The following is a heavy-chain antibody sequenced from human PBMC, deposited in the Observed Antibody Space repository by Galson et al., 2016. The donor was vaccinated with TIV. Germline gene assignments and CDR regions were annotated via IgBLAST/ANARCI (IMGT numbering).Heavy chain of an antibody. CDR2: ISYDGSDQ. J-gene: IGHJ4*02. V-gene: IGHV3-30*04. D-gene: IGHD2-21*02. CDR3: ARVRDSYYFDS. Sequence: SLRLSCAASGFTFSSYGFHWVRQAPGKGLEWVSFISYDGSDQYYADSVKGRFTISRDKSKNTLYLQMRSLRAEDTALYLCARVRDSYYFDSWGQGTLVTVSS. CDR1: GFTFSSYG.